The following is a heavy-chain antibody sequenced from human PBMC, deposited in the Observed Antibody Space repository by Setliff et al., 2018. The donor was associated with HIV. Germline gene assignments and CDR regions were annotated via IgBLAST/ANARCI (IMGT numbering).Heavy chain of an antibody. CDR3: ARAPPGIQNDAFDV. CDR1: GGSISSSSYY. Sequence: SETLSLTCTVSGGSISSSSYYWGWIRQPPGKGLEWIGSIYYSGSTYYNPSLKSRVTISIDTSRDQFSLQLTSVTAADTAVYYCARAPPGIQNDAFDVWGQGTMVTVSS. J-gene: IGHJ3*01. CDR2: IYYSGST. V-gene: IGHV4-39*07.